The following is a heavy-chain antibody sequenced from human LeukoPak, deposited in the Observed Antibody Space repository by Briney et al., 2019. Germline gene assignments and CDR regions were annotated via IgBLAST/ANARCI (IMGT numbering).Heavy chain of an antibody. J-gene: IGHJ4*02. D-gene: IGHD3-16*01. CDR1: GFAFSTYW. Sequence: GGSLRLSCAASGFAFSTYWMTWVRQAPGKGLEWVANINQDGSGTYYVDSVRGRFTISRENDKSSLYLQVNSLRAEDSAVYYCAKGDPVSGVYWGRGTLVTVSS. CDR3: AKGDPVSGVY. V-gene: IGHV3-7*01. CDR2: INQDGSGT.